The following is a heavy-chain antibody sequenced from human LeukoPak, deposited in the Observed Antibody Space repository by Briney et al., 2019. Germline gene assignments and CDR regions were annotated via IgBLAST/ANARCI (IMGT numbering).Heavy chain of an antibody. CDR1: GYTFTSYD. CDR2: MNPNSGNT. D-gene: IGHD2-2*01. V-gene: IGHV1-8*01. J-gene: IGHJ5*02. CDR3: ARGAFDIVVVPDRFDP. Sequence: GASVKVSCKASGYTFTSYDINWVRQATGQGLEWMGWMNPNSGNTGYAQKFQGRVTITRNSAISTADMELRRLRSEDTAVYYCARGAFDIVVVPDRFDPWGQGTLVTVSS.